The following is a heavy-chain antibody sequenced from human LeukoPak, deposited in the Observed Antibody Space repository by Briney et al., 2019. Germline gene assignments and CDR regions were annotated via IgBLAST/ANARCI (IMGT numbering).Heavy chain of an antibody. CDR2: INPNSGGT. V-gene: IGHV1-2*02. J-gene: IGHJ5*02. CDR1: GYTFTGYY. Sequence: ASVKVSCKASGYTFTGYYMHWVRQAPGQGLEWMGWINPNSGGTNYAQKFQGRVTMTRDTSISTAYMELSRLRSDDTAVYYCARDLLGIVVVPAARPFDPWGQGTLVTVSS. CDR3: ARDLLGIVVVPAARPFDP. D-gene: IGHD2-2*03.